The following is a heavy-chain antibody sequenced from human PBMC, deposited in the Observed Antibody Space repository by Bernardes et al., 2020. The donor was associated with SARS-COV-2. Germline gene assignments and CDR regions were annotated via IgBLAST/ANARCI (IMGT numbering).Heavy chain of an antibody. D-gene: IGHD3-10*01. V-gene: IGHV3-66*01. CDR2: IYSVGST. J-gene: IGHJ4*02. CDR3: ARLEFITRRDY. Sequence: GGSLRLSCAVSGFTVSNNYMSWVRQAPGKGLEWVSVIYSVGSTYYADSVKGRFTISRDNSKNTVDLQMNSLRDEDTAVYYCARLEFITRRDYWGLGTLVTVSS. CDR1: GFTVSNNY.